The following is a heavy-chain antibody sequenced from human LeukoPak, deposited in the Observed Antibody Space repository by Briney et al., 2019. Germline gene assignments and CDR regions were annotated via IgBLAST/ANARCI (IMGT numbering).Heavy chain of an antibody. J-gene: IGHJ3*02. Sequence: SETLSLTCTVSGGSISSYYWSWIRQPPGKGLEWIGYIYYSGSTNYNPSLKSRVTISVDTSKNQFSLKLSSVTAADTAVYYCARWPPPGLLYYGSGTHDAFDIWGQGTMVTVSS. D-gene: IGHD3-10*01. CDR3: ARWPPPGLLYYGSGTHDAFDI. CDR1: GGSISSYY. V-gene: IGHV4-59*01. CDR2: IYYSGST.